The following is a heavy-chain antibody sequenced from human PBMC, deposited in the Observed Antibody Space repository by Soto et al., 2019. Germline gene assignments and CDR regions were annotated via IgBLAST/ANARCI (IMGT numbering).Heavy chain of an antibody. J-gene: IGHJ4*02. CDR2: IYYSGST. CDR3: ARLYGDHFDY. V-gene: IGHV4-59*01. CDR1: GGSISSYY. D-gene: IGHD4-17*01. Sequence: SETLSLTCTVSGGSISSYYWSWIRQPPGKGLEWIGDIYYSGSTSYNPALKSRVTISVDTSKNQFSRKLRSVTAADTAVYYCARLYGDHFDYWGQGTLVTVSS.